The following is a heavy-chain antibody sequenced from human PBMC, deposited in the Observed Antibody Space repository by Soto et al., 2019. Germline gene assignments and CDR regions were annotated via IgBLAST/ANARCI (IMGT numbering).Heavy chain of an antibody. D-gene: IGHD1-1*01. CDR1: GYTFTSYY. V-gene: IGHV1-46*01. CDR3: WGKGDWNDRGDY. Sequence: QVQLVQSGAEVKKPGASVQVSCKASGYTFTSYYMHWVRQAPGQGLEWMGIINPSGGSTSYAQKFQGRVTMTRDTSTSTVYMELSSLRSEDTAVYYCWGKGDWNDRGDYWGQGTLVTVSS. CDR2: INPSGGST. J-gene: IGHJ4*02.